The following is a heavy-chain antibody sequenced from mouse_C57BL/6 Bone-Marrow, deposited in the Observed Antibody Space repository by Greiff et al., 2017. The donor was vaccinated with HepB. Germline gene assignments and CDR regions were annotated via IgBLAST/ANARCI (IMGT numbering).Heavy chain of an antibody. D-gene: IGHD1-1*01. V-gene: IGHV5-17*01. CDR2: ISSGSSTI. Sequence: DVKLVESGGGLVKPGGSLKLSCAASGFTFSDYGMHWVRQAPEKGLEWVAYISSGSSTIYYADTVKGRFTISRDNAKNTLFLQMTSLRSEDTAMYYCARQTTTVVGDYWGQGTTLTVSS. J-gene: IGHJ2*01. CDR1: GFTFSDYG. CDR3: ARQTTTVVGDY.